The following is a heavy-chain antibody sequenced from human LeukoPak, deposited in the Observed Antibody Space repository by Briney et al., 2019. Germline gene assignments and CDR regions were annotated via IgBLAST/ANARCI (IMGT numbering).Heavy chain of an antibody. J-gene: IGHJ4*02. CDR2: IKQDGSEK. D-gene: IGHD3-10*01. CDR1: GFTFGSYR. CDR3: ARDQARMVRGVIYGYFDY. V-gene: IGHV3-7*01. Sequence: GGSLRLSCAASGFTFGSYRMSWVRQAPGKGLEWVANIKQDGSEKYYVDSVKGRFTISRDNAKNSLYLQMNSLRAEDTAVYYCARDQARMVRGVIYGYFDYWGQGTLVTVSS.